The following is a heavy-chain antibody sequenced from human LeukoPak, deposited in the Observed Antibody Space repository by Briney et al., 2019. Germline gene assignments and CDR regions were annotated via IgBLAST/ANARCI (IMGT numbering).Heavy chain of an antibody. CDR3: AKAVSGQYYYYYYMDV. CDR1: GFTFSSSE. Sequence: GGSLRLSCAASGFTFSSSEMNWVRQAPGKGLEWVSAISGSGGSTYYADSVKGRFTISRDNSKNTLYLQMNSLRAEDTAVYYCAKAVSGQYYYYYYMDVWGKGTTVTISS. V-gene: IGHV3-23*01. J-gene: IGHJ6*03. CDR2: ISGSGGST.